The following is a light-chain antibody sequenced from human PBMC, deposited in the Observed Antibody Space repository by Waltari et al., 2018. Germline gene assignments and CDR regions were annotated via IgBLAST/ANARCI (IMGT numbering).Light chain of an antibody. J-gene: IGKJ2*01. CDR2: KVS. Sequence: SLIFVHTDGRKYLKWYHQKPGQTPRLLICKVSSRESGVPDRIGGSGSGTDFTLRSSRVEAEDVVSYYCKQGTHPYTFGPGTKLEI. V-gene: IGKV2-30*02. CDR3: KQGTHPYT. CDR1: LIFVHTDGRKY.